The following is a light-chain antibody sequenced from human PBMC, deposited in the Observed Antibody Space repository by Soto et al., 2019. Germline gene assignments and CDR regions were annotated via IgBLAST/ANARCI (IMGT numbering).Light chain of an antibody. J-gene: IGLJ1*01. Sequence: QSLLTQPASVSASPGQSITISCTGTSSDVVGSDFVAWYQQYPCNPPKLIIYDVATRPSGVSNRFSGSKSGSTASLIISRRQSEDEADYYCVSFTSSTTYVFGSGTKVTLL. CDR2: DVA. CDR3: VSFTSSTTYV. V-gene: IGLV2-14*03. CDR1: SSDVVGSDF.